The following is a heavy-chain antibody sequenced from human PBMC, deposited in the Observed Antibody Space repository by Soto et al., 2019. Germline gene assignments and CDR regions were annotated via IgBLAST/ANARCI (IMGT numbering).Heavy chain of an antibody. CDR1: GGTFSSYA. CDR3: ARAPGTGTRFRSNWFDP. V-gene: IGHV1-69*13. D-gene: IGHD1-1*01. J-gene: IGHJ5*02. Sequence: GASVKVSCKASGGTFSSYAISWVRQAPGQGLEWMGGIIPIFGTANYAQKFQGRVTITADESTSTAYMELSSLRSEDTAVYYCARAPGTGTRFRSNWFDPWGQGTLVTVSS. CDR2: IIPIFGTA.